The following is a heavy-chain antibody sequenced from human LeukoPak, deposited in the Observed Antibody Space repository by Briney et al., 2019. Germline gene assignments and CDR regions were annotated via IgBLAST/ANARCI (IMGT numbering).Heavy chain of an antibody. CDR3: AKVRIIAGGGTNFLYP. V-gene: IGHV1-2*02. J-gene: IGHJ5*02. D-gene: IGHD1-26*01. CDR1: GCSCTDYY. Sequence: ASVKVSCKASGCSCTDYYINWVRQPPGQGLEWMGWINPNSGGTKYAQKFQGRFTVTRDTSISTAYMELSSLRSDDTAVYYCAKVRIIAGGGTNFLYPWGQGTLVTVSS. CDR2: INPNSGGT.